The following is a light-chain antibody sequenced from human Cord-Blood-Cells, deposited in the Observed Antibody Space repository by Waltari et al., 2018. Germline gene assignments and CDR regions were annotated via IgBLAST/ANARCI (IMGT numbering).Light chain of an antibody. CDR2: QDS. V-gene: IGLV3-1*01. Sequence: SYELTPPPSVSVSPGQTASITCSGDKLGDQYACWYQQKPGQSPVLVIYQDSKRPSGIPERFSGSNSGNTATLTISGTQAMDEADYYCQAWDSSTHVVFGGGTKLTVL. CDR1: KLGDQY. CDR3: QAWDSSTHVV. J-gene: IGLJ2*01.